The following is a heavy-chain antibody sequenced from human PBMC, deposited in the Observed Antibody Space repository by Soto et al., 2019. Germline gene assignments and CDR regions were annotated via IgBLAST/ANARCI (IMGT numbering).Heavy chain of an antibody. J-gene: IGHJ6*02. V-gene: IGHV4-59*01. CDR2: IYYSGST. CDR3: ARDRQRGKAGMDV. Sequence: SETLSLTCTVSGGSISSYYWSWIRQPPGKGLEWIGYIYYSGSTNYNPSLKSRVTISVDTSKNQFSLKLSSVTAADTAVYYCARDRQRGKAGMDVWGQGTTVTSP. D-gene: IGHD3-10*01. CDR1: GGSISSYY.